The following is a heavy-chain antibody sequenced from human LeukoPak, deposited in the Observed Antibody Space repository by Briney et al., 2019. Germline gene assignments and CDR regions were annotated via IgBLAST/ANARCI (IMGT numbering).Heavy chain of an antibody. CDR2: ISYDGSNK. J-gene: IGHJ4*02. V-gene: IGHV3-30*18. CDR3: AKRGVVIRVILVGFHKEAYYFDS. CDR1: GFTFSSYG. D-gene: IGHD3-22*01. Sequence: GRSLRLSCAASGFTFSSYGMHWVRQAPGKGLEWVAVISYDGSNKYYADSVKGRFAISTDHPKNTLYLQMNSLRAEDTAVYFCAKRGVVIRVILVGFHKEAYYFDSWGQGALVTVSS.